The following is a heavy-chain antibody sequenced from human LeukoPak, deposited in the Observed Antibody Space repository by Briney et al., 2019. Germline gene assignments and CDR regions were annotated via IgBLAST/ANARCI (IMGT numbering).Heavy chain of an antibody. CDR2: IYSSGST. Sequence: SETLSLTCTVSGGSINSYYWSWIRQPAGKGLEWIGRIYSSGSTNYSPSLKSRVSMSVDTPKNQFSLKLTSVTAADTAVYYCARGGKATVVTMWGQGILVTVSS. CDR1: GGSINSYY. D-gene: IGHD4-23*01. V-gene: IGHV4-4*07. J-gene: IGHJ4*02. CDR3: ARGGKATVVTM.